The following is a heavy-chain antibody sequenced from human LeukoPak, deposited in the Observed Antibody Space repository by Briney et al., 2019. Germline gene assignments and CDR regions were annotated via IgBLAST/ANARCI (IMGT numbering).Heavy chain of an antibody. CDR3: AKDDNGPQDN. CDR1: GFTFDNYG. CDR2: IRYHGIKK. D-gene: IGHD1-14*01. J-gene: IGHJ4*02. Sequence: GGSLRLSCAASGFTFDNYGMHGVRQAPGEGLEWVALIRYHGIKKFYAGSVKGRFTISRDNSKNTLYLQMNSLRLEDTALYYCAKDDNGPQDNWGQGTLVTVSS. V-gene: IGHV3-30*02.